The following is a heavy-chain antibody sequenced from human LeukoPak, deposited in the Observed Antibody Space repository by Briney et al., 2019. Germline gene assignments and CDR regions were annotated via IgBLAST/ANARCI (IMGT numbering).Heavy chain of an antibody. D-gene: IGHD3-10*01. CDR3: ARVRSSGSPLDY. V-gene: IGHV3-48*01. J-gene: IGHJ4*02. CDR1: GFTFSTYA. Sequence: QTGGSLRLSCVASGFTFSTYAMSWVRQAPGKGLEWVSYISKSGTSTKYADSVKGRFSISRDNAKQSLYLQLNSLTAEDTAVYYCARVRSSGSPLDYWGQGTLVTVSS. CDR2: ISKSGTST.